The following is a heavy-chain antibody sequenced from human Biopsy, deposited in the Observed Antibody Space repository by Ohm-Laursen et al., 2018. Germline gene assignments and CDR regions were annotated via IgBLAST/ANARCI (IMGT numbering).Heavy chain of an antibody. V-gene: IGHV1-69*06. CDR2: NIPILGTG. J-gene: IGHJ1*01. CDR1: GGTVSNYG. CDR3: ATKLTGYFHH. Sequence: SSVKVSCKAPGGTVSNYGVNWVRQAPGQGPEWLGGNIPILGTGNYAQKFQDRVTVAADTSTSTATMELRSLRSDDTAVYYCATKLTGYFHHWGQGTLVIVSS. D-gene: IGHD3-9*01.